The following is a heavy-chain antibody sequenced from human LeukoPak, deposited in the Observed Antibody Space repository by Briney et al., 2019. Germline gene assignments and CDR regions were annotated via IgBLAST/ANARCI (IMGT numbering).Heavy chain of an antibody. CDR3: ARDPTAAGKGAWFDP. D-gene: IGHD6-13*01. CDR1: GGSISSSGYY. J-gene: IGHJ5*02. V-gene: IGHV4-39*02. CDR2: IYYSGST. Sequence: SETLSLTCTVSGGSISSSGYYWGWIRQPPGMGLDWVGSIYYSGSTYYNPSLKSRVTISVDTSKNQFSLKLSPVAAADTAVYYCARDPTAAGKGAWFDPWGQGTLVTVSS.